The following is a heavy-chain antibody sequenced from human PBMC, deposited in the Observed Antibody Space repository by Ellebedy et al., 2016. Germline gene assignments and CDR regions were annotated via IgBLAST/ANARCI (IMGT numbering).Heavy chain of an antibody. Sequence: ASVKVSXXASGYTFTRHYIHWVRQAPGQGLEWMGVVNPSASSASSAQKFHGRVTLTTDTSTSTVYMELASLRSDDTAIYYCAKEGPCRGGGSCYTVGDPHWFDSWGQGTLVSVSS. CDR1: GYTFTRHY. D-gene: IGHD2-15*01. CDR2: VNPSASSA. V-gene: IGHV1-46*01. CDR3: AKEGPCRGGGSCYTVGDPHWFDS. J-gene: IGHJ5*01.